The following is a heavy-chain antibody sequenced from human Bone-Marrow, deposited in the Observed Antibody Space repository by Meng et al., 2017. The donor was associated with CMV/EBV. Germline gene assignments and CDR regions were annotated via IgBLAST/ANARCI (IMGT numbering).Heavy chain of an antibody. CDR2: VYPDDSDI. J-gene: IGHJ6*01. D-gene: IGHD2-21*01. V-gene: IGHV5-51*01. Sequence: GESLKISCQLSGYDISTYWVGWVRQMPGKGLEWMGLVYPDDSDIRYSPSFRGQVIISADKSISTAYLQWSSLKASDTAIYYCARGGGATSFDKWGQG. CDR3: ARGGGATSFDK. CDR1: GYDISTYW.